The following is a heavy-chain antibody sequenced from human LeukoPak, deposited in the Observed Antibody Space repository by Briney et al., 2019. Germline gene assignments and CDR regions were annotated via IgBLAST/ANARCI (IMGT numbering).Heavy chain of an antibody. V-gene: IGHV5-51*01. CDR2: IYLGDSDT. CDR3: ARVYCSGGSCSEIDAFDI. Sequence: GESLKISCKGSGYSFTSYWIGWVRQMPGKGLEWMGIIYLGDSDTRYSPSFQGQVTISADKSISTAYLQWSSLKASDTAMYYCARVYCSGGSCSEIDAFDIWGQGTMVTVSS. J-gene: IGHJ3*02. CDR1: GYSFTSYW. D-gene: IGHD2-15*01.